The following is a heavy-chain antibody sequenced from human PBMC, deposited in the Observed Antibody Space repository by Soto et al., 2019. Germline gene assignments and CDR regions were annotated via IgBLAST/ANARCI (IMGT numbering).Heavy chain of an antibody. Sequence: SETLSLTCVVSGGSFDTYYWNWIHQSPGKGLEWIGESNHRGSNNYSPSLKSRVTISLDTSKNQFSLKLTSVTAADTAVYYCARGGSSDWQVALDMWGQGTVVTVSS. CDR3: ARGGSSDWQVALDM. J-gene: IGHJ3*02. CDR2: SNHRGSN. CDR1: GGSFDTYY. D-gene: IGHD6-19*01. V-gene: IGHV4-34*01.